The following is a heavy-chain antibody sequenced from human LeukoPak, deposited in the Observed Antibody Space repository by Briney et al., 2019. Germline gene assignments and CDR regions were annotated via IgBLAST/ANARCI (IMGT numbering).Heavy chain of an antibody. J-gene: IGHJ4*02. CDR1: GFTFSSYA. D-gene: IGHD3-22*01. CDR2: ISGSGGST. CDR3: AKDTKYRVDSSGYSDY. V-gene: IGHV3-23*01. Sequence: GGSLRLSCAASGFTFSSYAMSWVRQAPGKGLEWVSAISGSGGSTYYADSVKGRFTISRDNSKNTLYLQMNSLRAEDTAVYYCAKDTKYRVDSSGYSDYWGQGTVVTVSS.